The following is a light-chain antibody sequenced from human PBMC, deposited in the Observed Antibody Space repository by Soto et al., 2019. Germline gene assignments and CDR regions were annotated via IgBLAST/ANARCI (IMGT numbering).Light chain of an antibody. CDR2: EVN. Sequence: QSALTQPPSASGSPGQSVTISCTGTSSDVGGYNYVSWYQQHPGKAPKLMIYEVNKRPSGVPDRFSGSKSGNTASLTISGLQAEDEADYYCSSFTSSNTRYVFGTGTKVTVL. J-gene: IGLJ1*01. CDR3: SSFTSSNTRYV. V-gene: IGLV2-8*01. CDR1: SSDVGGYNY.